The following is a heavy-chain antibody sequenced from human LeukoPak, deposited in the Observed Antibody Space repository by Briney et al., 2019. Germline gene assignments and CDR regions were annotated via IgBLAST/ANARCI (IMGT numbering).Heavy chain of an antibody. J-gene: IGHJ6*03. D-gene: IGHD6-13*01. CDR3: ARERGRDSSSWYDYYYYYYMDV. CDR1: GYSTSSGFS. V-gene: IGHV4-38-2*02. CDR2: IYHSGGT. Sequence: LGTLSLSRTLSGYSTSSGFSWGWIRQPPGKGRGWSGCIYHSGGTYSNPSLKSRDTIAVDTSNNPFSLKLSSVTPADKAVYYCARERGRDSSSWYDYYYYYYMDVWGKGTTVTVS.